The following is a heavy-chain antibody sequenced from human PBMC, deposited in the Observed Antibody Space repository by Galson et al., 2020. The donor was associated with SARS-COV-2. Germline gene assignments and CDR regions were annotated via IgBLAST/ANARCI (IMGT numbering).Heavy chain of an antibody. CDR3: AKSGFTYGHPNYYYYGMDV. Sequence: GESLKISCAAPGLIFDDYAMHWVRQGREKGLEWVSSINGAGDFTYYADSAKGRFTISRDNSKNSLYLQMNSLRPEDSGLYYCAKSGFTYGHPNYYYYGMDVWGQGTTVTVSS. CDR2: INGAGDFT. J-gene: IGHJ6*02. CDR1: GLIFDDYA. D-gene: IGHD3-10*01. V-gene: IGHV3-43D*03.